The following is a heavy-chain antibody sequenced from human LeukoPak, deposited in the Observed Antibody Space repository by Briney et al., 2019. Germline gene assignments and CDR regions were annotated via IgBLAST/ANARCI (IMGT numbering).Heavy chain of an antibody. Sequence: GASVKVSCKASGYTFTSYGISWVRQAPGQGLEWMGWISAYNGNTNYAQKLQGRVTMTIDTSTSTAYMELRSLRSDDTAVYYCARDTGYSGYAEAFDIWGQGTMVTVSS. D-gene: IGHD5-12*01. CDR2: ISAYNGNT. V-gene: IGHV1-18*01. CDR3: ARDTGYSGYAEAFDI. J-gene: IGHJ3*02. CDR1: GYTFTSYG.